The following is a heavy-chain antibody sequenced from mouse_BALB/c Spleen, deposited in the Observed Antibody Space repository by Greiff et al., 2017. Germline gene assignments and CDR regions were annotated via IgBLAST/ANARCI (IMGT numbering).Heavy chain of an antibody. J-gene: IGHJ2*01. CDR3: AREGAARAFDY. CDR1: GYTFTDYA. V-gene: IGHV1-67*01. D-gene: IGHD3-1*01. CDR2: ISTYYGNT. Sequence: VKLQESGPELVRPGVSVKISCKGSGYTFTDYAMHWVKQSHAKSLEWIGVISTYYGNTNYNQKFKGKATMTVDKSSSTAYMELARLTSEDSAIYYCAREGAARAFDYWGQGTTLTVSS.